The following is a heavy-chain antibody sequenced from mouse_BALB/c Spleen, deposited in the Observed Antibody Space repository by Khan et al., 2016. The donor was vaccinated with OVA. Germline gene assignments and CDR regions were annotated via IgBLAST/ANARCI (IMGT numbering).Heavy chain of an antibody. D-gene: IGHD4-1*02. CDR1: GYTFTNYG. V-gene: IGHV9-3-1*01. J-gene: IGHJ1*01. CDR2: INTYTGEP. CDR3: AISNSYWYFDV. Sequence: QIQLVQSGPELKKPGETVKISCKASGYTFTNYGMNWVKQAPGKGLKWMGWINTYTGEPTYADDFKGRSAFSLETSASTAYLQIKNLKNEETATYCCAISNSYWYFDVWGAGTTVTVSS.